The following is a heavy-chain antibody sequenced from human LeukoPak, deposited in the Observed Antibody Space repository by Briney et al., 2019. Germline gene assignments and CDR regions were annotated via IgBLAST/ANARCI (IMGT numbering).Heavy chain of an antibody. J-gene: IGHJ5*02. CDR2: INHSGST. CDR3: ARVVPATKWSNWFEP. D-gene: IGHD2-2*01. CDR1: GGSFSGYY. Sequence: SETLSLTCAVYGGSFSGYYWSWIRQPPGKGLEWIGEINHSGSTNYNPSLKSRVTISVDTSKNQFSVKLSSVTAADTAVYYGARVVPATKWSNWFEPWGQGTLVTVSS. V-gene: IGHV4-34*01.